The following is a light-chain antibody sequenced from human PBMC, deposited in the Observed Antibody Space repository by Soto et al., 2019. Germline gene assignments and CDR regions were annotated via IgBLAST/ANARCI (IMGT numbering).Light chain of an antibody. CDR2: AAS. J-gene: IGKJ1*01. CDR3: QQLNSYPRT. Sequence: DIQMTQSPSTLSASVGDRVTITCRASQSISTWLAWYQQKPGKAPNLLIYAASTLQSGVPSRFSGSGSGTDFTLTISSLQPEDFATYYCQQLNSYPRTFGQGTKVDIK. CDR1: QSISTW. V-gene: IGKV1-5*01.